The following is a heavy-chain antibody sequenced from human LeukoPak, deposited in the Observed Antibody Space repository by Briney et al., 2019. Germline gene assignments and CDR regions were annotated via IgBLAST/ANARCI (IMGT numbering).Heavy chain of an antibody. CDR2: ISYDGSNK. D-gene: IGHD4-17*01. Sequence: GGSLRLSCAASGFTFSSYGMHWVRQAPGKGLEWVAVISYDGSNKYYADSVKGRFTISRDNSKNTLYLQMNSLRAEDTAVYYCANRFYGLFDYWGQGTLVTVSS. CDR3: ANRFYGLFDY. V-gene: IGHV3-30*18. CDR1: GFTFSSYG. J-gene: IGHJ4*02.